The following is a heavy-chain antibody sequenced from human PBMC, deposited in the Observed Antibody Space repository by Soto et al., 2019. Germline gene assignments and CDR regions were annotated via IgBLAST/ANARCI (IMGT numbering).Heavy chain of an antibody. D-gene: IGHD1-1*01. J-gene: IGHJ1*01. CDR3: ASWADAANEDQFQH. CDR1: GGSVTSRNW. Sequence: QVQLQESGPGLVQPAGTLSLSCTVSGGSVTSRNWWIWVRQPPGKGLEWIGAIHHSGTTDYNPSLKSRASISVDKSKNHFSLRLTSVTAADTALYYCASWADAANEDQFQHCGQGTLVTVSS. CDR2: IHHSGTT. V-gene: IGHV4-4*02.